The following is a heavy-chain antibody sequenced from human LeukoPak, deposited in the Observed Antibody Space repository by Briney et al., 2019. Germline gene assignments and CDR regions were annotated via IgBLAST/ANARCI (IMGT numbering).Heavy chain of an antibody. J-gene: IGHJ5*02. Sequence: GGSLRLSCAASGFTFSSYGIHWVRQAPGKGLEWVAVIWYDGSNKYYADSVKGRFTISRDNSKNTLYLQMNSLRAEDMAVYYCARDAGYSGYDQKDNWFDPWGQGTLVTVSS. D-gene: IGHD5-12*01. CDR3: ARDAGYSGYDQKDNWFDP. CDR1: GFTFSSYG. CDR2: IWYDGSNK. V-gene: IGHV3-33*01.